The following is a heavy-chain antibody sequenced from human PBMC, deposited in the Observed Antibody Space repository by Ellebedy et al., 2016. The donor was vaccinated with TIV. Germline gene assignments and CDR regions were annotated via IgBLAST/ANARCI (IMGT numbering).Heavy chain of an antibody. Sequence: GESLKISCAASGFTFSSYAMSWVRQAPGKGLEWVSTISVSGGSTYYADSVKGRFTISRDNSKNTLYLQMNSLRAEDTAVYYCAKGTVTRISSCFDYWGQGTLVTVSS. D-gene: IGHD4-17*01. CDR1: GFTFSSYA. CDR2: ISVSGGST. V-gene: IGHV3-23*01. J-gene: IGHJ4*02. CDR3: AKGTVTRISSCFDY.